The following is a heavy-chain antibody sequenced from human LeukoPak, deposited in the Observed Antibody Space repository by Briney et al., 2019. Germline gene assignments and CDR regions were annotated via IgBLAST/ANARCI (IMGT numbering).Heavy chain of an antibody. Sequence: PSETLSLTCTVSGGYISSYYWSWIRQPPGKGLEWIGYIYYSGSTNYNPSLKSRVTISLDTSKNQFSLKLNSVTAADTAVYFCARIEHRVSQSYYFDSWGQGTLVTVSS. V-gene: IGHV4-59*01. CDR2: IYYSGST. CDR3: ARIEHRVSQSYYFDS. J-gene: IGHJ4*02. CDR1: GGYISSYY. D-gene: IGHD6-13*01.